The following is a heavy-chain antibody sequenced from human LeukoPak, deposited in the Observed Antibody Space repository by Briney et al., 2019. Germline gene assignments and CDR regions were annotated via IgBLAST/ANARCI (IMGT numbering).Heavy chain of an antibody. CDR2: INHSGST. V-gene: IGHV4-39*07. J-gene: IGHJ5*02. CDR3: ARGAYGDYNWFDP. Sequence: PSETLSLTCTVFGGSISSSSYYWGWIRQPPGKGLEWIGEINHSGSTNYNPSLKSRVTISVDTSKNQFSLKLSSVTAADTAVYYCARGAYGDYNWFDPWGQGTLVTVSS. D-gene: IGHD4-17*01. CDR1: GGSISSSSYY.